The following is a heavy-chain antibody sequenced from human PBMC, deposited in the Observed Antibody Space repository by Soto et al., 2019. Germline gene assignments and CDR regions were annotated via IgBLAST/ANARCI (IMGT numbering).Heavy chain of an antibody. J-gene: IGHJ2*01. Sequence: QVQLVQSGAEVKKPGASVKVSCKASGYTFTSYYMHWVRQAPGQGLEWMGIINPSGGSSYAQKFQGRVTMTRDTSTSTVDMELSSVTSEDTAVYYCARDRIPPKGATGYWYFDLWGRGTLVTVSS. D-gene: IGHD1-1*01. CDR3: ARDRIPPKGATGYWYFDL. CDR1: GYTFTSYY. V-gene: IGHV1-46*03. CDR2: INPSGGS.